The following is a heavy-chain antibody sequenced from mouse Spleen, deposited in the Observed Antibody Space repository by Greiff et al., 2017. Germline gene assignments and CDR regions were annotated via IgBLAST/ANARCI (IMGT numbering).Heavy chain of an antibody. D-gene: IGHD1-1*01. Sequence: QVQLQQSGPELVKPGASVKISCKASGYAFSSSWMNWVKQRPGKGLEWIGRIYPGDGDTNYNGKFKGKATLTADKSSSTAYMQLSSLTSEDSAVYFCARMEDYYGSSFDYWGQGTTLTVSS. CDR1: GYAFSSSW. V-gene: IGHV1-82*01. CDR2: IYPGDGDT. CDR3: ARMEDYYGSSFDY. J-gene: IGHJ2*01.